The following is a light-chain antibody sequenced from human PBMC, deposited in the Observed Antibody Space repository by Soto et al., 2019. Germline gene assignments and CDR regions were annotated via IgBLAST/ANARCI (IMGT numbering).Light chain of an antibody. J-gene: IGLJ2*01. CDR1: SSNIGAGYD. CDR2: SNN. V-gene: IGLV1-40*01. Sequence: QSMVTQPPSASGALGQWVTISCTGSSSNIGAGYDVHWYQQFPGRAPRLLIFSNNNRPSGVPDRFSGSKSGTSASLDISGLQADDEADYYCQSFDTRLNSVVFGGGTKVTVL. CDR3: QSFDTRLNSVV.